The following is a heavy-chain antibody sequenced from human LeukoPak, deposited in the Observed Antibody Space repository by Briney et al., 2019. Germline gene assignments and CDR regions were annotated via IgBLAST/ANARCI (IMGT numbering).Heavy chain of an antibody. CDR1: GFNFNSYS. D-gene: IGHD2-2*01. CDR3: VRVEIGTYHGMDV. V-gene: IGHV3-21*01. CDR2: IFRSGSYM. Sequence: GGSLRLSCAASGFNFNSYSMNWVRQAPGKGLEWVSSIFRSGSYMFYADSVKGRFTISRDNAKNTLYLQMNSLRVEDTAVYYCVRVEIGTYHGMDVWGQGTTVTVSS. J-gene: IGHJ6*02.